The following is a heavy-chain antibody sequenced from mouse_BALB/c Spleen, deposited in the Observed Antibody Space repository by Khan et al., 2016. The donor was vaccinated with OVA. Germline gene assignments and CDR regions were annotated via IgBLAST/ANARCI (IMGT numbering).Heavy chain of an antibody. V-gene: IGHV1-9*01. Sequence: QIQLVQSGAELMKPGASVKISCKATGFTFSNYWIEWIKQRPGHGLEWIGQILPGSNITNYNEKFKGKATFTAETSSNTAYMQLSSLTSEDSAVYYCSLYGSRGDYWGQGTTVTVSS. J-gene: IGHJ2*01. CDR3: SLYGSRGDY. CDR1: GFTFSNYW. D-gene: IGHD1-1*01. CDR2: ILPGSNIT.